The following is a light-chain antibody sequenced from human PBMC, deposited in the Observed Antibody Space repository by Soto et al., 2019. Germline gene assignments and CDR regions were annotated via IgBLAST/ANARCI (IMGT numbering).Light chain of an antibody. Sequence: EIVMTQSPATLSVSPGERATLSCRASQSVSSNLAWYQHKPGQAPRLLIYGASTRATGIPARFSGSGSGTEFTLTISSLQSEDFAVYYCQQSNNWPPYTFGQGTKLEIK. CDR3: QQSNNWPPYT. J-gene: IGKJ2*01. CDR2: GAS. V-gene: IGKV3-15*01. CDR1: QSVSSN.